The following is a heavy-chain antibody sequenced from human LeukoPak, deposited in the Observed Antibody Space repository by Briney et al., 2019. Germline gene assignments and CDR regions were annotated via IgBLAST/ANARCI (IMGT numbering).Heavy chain of an antibody. D-gene: IGHD3-22*01. CDR1: GYTFTGYY. CDR3: ARSLTLHYYDISGYFDY. CDR2: INCNSGDT. V-gene: IGHV1-2*02. Sequence: ASVKVSCKASGYTFTGYYLHWVRQAPRQGLEWMGWINCNSGDTKYAQKFQGRVTMTRDTSISTAYMELSRLRSDDTAIYYCARSLTLHYYDISGYFDYWGQGTLVTVSS. J-gene: IGHJ4*02.